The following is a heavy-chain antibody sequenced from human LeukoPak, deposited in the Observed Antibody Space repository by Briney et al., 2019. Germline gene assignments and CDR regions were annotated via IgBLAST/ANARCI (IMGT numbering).Heavy chain of an antibody. CDR3: AKDQGYSYGYGYYFDY. J-gene: IGHJ4*02. V-gene: IGHV3-23*01. D-gene: IGHD5-18*01. Sequence: GGSLRLSCAASGFTFSSYAMSWVRQAPGKGLEWVSAISGSGASTYYADSVKGRSTISRDNSKNTLYLQMNSLRAEDTAVYYCAKDQGYSYGYGYYFDYWGQGTLVTVSS. CDR2: ISGSGAST. CDR1: GFTFSSYA.